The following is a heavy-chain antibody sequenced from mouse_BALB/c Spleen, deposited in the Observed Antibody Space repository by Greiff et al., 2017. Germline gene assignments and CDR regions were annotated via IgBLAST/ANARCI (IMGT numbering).Heavy chain of an antibody. J-gene: IGHJ2*01. CDR3: ARSVEYYFDY. V-gene: IGHV1S137*01. D-gene: IGHD1-1*01. Sequence: VKLVESGAELVRPGVSVKISCKGSGYTFTDYAMHWVKQSHAKSLEWIGVISTYYGDASYNQKFKGKATMTVDKSSSTAYMELARLTSEDSAIYYCARSVEYYFDYWGQGTTLTVSS. CDR2: ISTYYGDA. CDR1: GYTFTDYA.